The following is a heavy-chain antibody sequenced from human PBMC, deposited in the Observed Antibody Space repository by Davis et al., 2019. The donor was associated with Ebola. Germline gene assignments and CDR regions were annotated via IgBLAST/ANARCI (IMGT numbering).Heavy chain of an antibody. CDR1: GGSISSYY. CDR3: ARGPAVAGTGYYYGMDV. CDR2: IYNTGTT. V-gene: IGHV4-59*01. J-gene: IGHJ6*02. Sequence: MPSETLSLTCTVSGGSISSYYWSWIRQPPGKGVEWIAYIYNTGTTKYNPSLKSRVTISVDTSKNQFSLKLSSVTAADTAVYYCARGPAVAGTGYYYGMDVWGQGTTVTVSS. D-gene: IGHD6-19*01.